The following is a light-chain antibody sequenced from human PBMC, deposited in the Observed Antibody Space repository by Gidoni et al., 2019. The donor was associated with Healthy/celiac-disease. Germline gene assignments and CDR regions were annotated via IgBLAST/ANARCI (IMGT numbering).Light chain of an antibody. CDR2: EVS. Sequence: QSALTQPPSASGSTGQSVTISCTGTSSDVGCYNYVSWYQQHPGKAPKLMIYEVSKRPSGVPDRFSGSKSGNTASLTVSGLQAEDEADYYCSSYAGSNGVFGTGTKVTVL. CDR1: SSDVGCYNY. CDR3: SSYAGSNGV. V-gene: IGLV2-8*01. J-gene: IGLJ1*01.